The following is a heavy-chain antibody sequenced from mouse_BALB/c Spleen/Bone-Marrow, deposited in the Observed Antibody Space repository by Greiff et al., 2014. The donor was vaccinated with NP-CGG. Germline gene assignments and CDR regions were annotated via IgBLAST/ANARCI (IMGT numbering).Heavy chain of an antibody. Sequence: EVMLVESGGGLVKPGGSLKLSCAASGFTFSSYAMSWVRQTPEKRLEWVATISSGGSYTYYPDSVKGRFTISRDNAKNTLYLQMSSLRSEDTAVYYCARHGITRLLDYWGQGTTLTVSS. J-gene: IGHJ2*01. CDR2: ISSGGSYT. CDR1: GFTFSSYA. CDR3: ARHGITRLLDY. V-gene: IGHV5-9-1*01. D-gene: IGHD2-4*01.